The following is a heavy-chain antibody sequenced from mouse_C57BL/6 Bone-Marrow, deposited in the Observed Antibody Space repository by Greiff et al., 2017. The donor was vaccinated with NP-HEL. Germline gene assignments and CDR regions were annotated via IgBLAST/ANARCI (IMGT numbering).Heavy chain of an antibody. CDR2: IYPGDGDT. CDR3: ARGFYYDYGEGVEGY. CDR1: GYAFSSSW. V-gene: IGHV1-82*01. J-gene: IGHJ4*01. Sequence: VQLQQSGPELVKPGASVKISCKASGYAFSSSWMNWVKQRPGKGLEWIGRIYPGDGDTNYNGKFKGKATLTADKSSSTAYMQLSSLTSEDSAVYVCARGFYYDYGEGVEGYWGQGTSVTVSS. D-gene: IGHD2-4*01.